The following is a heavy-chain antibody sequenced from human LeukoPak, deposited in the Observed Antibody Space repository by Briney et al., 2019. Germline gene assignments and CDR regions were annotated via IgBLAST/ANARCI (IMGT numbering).Heavy chain of an antibody. V-gene: IGHV4-39*01. CDR2: IYYSGST. D-gene: IGHD3-22*01. J-gene: IGHJ4*02. CDR3: ASRVEFYYDSSGYYYFDY. Sequence: SETLSLTCTVSGGSISSSSYYWGWIRQPPGKGLEWIGSIYYSGSTYYNPSLKSRVTISVDTSKNQFSLKLSSVTAADTAVYYCASRVEFYYDSSGYYYFDYWGQGTLVTVSS. CDR1: GGSISSSSYY.